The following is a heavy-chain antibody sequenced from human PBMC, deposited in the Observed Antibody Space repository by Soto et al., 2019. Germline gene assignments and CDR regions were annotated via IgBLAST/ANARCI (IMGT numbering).Heavy chain of an antibody. CDR2: INPSGGST. CDR3: ASFGIQLWTNPG. V-gene: IGHV1-46*01. J-gene: IGHJ4*02. CDR1: GYTFTSYY. Sequence: QVQLVQSGAEVKKPGASVKVSCKASGYTFTSYYMHWVRQAPGQGLEWMGIINPSGGSTSYAQKFQGRVTMTRDTSTSTVYLELSSLRSEDTAVYYCASFGIQLWTNPGWGQGTLVTVSS. D-gene: IGHD5-18*01.